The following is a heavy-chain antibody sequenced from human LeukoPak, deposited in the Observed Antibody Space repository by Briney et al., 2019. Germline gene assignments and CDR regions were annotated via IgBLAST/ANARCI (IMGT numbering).Heavy chain of an antibody. CDR2: IYYSGST. D-gene: IGHD3-10*01. J-gene: IGHJ6*02. CDR3: ARLVGYYYGSGSYYGQGYYYGMDV. CDR1: GGSISSYY. Sequence: SETLSLTCTVSGGSISSYYWSWIRQPPGKGLEWIGYIYYSGSTNYNPSLKSRVTISVDKSKNQFSLKLSSVTAADTAVYYCARLVGYYYGSGSYYGQGYYYGMDVWGQGTTVTVSS. V-gene: IGHV4-59*12.